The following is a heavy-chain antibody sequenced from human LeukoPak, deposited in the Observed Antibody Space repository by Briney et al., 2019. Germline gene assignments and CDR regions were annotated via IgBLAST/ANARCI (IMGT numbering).Heavy chain of an antibody. CDR3: ARQRDGYSFDY. D-gene: IGHD5-24*01. J-gene: IGHJ4*02. Sequence: GESLKISCKASGSPFTSYWIAGVRQMPGKGLERMGIIYPGDSDTRYSPSCEGHVTISPDKSTNTASLQWSSLKASDTAMYYCARQRDGYSFDYWGQGTLVTVSS. V-gene: IGHV5-51*01. CDR2: IYPGDSDT. CDR1: GSPFTSYW.